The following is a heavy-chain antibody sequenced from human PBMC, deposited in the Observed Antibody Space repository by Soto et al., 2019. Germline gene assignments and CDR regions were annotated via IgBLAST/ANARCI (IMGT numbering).Heavy chain of an antibody. D-gene: IGHD3-22*01. V-gene: IGHV3-23*01. Sequence: GGALSLLCAASAFAFSGLSMSCAGLPPGKGLEWVSAISGSGGSTYYADSVKGRFTISRDNSKNTLYLQMNSLRAEDTAVYYCAKELGSSGYYFTYWGQGTLVTVSS. J-gene: IGHJ4*02. CDR3: AKELGSSGYYFTY. CDR2: ISGSGGST. CDR1: AFAFSGLS.